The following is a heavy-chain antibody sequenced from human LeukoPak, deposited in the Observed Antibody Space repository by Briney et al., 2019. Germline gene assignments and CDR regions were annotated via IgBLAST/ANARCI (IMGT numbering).Heavy chain of an antibody. D-gene: IGHD3-3*01. CDR1: GFTFSSYG. CDR2: IRYDGSNK. J-gene: IGHJ4*02. Sequence: GGSLRLSCAASGFTFSSYGMHWVRQAPGKGLEWVAFIRYDGSNKYYADSVKGRFTISRDNSKNTLYLQMNSLRAEDTAVYYCARKLRFLEWLLHQSFDYWGQGTLVTVSS. CDR3: ARKLRFLEWLLHQSFDY. V-gene: IGHV3-30*02.